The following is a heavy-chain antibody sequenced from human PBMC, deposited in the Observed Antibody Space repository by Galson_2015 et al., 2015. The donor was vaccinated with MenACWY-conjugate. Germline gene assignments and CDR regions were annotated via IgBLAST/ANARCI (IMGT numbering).Heavy chain of an antibody. J-gene: IGHJ5*02. Sequence: SLRLSCATSGFIFSNHAMAWVRQAPGKGLEWVSLISGSGGNTYYADSVKGRFTISRDKSKNTVYLQMDSLRAGDTAIYYCAKRWDYDTLTGSYDPWGQGTLVTVSS. CDR2: ISGSGGNT. D-gene: IGHD3-9*01. CDR1: GFIFSNHA. CDR3: AKRWDYDTLTGSYDP. V-gene: IGHV3-23*01.